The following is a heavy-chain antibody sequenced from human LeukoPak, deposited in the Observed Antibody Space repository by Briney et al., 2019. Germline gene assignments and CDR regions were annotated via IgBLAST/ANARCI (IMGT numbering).Heavy chain of an antibody. J-gene: IGHJ5*02. CDR2: IYYSGST. D-gene: IGHD6-13*01. Sequence: SETLSLTCTVSGGSISSYYWSWIRQPPGKGLEWIGYIYYSGSTNYNPSLKSRVTISVDTSKNQFSLKLSSVTAADTAVYYCARAPPGSSSWSTFDPWGQGTLVTDSS. CDR1: GGSISSYY. CDR3: ARAPPGSSSWSTFDP. V-gene: IGHV4-59*01.